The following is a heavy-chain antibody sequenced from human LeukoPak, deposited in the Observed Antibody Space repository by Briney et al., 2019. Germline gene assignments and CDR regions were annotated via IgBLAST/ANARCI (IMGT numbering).Heavy chain of an antibody. CDR2: ISWDYGGI. Sequence: PGTSLRLSCVASGFTFADHAMHWVRRAPGQGLEWVTGISWDYGGIVYAASVRGRFTVSRDNAKNPLYLQMNSLRAENTPVYFCARFLGIVGATTPRGWGQGTLVTVSS. J-gene: IGHJ4*02. D-gene: IGHD1-26*01. CDR1: GFTFADHA. CDR3: ARFLGIVGATTPRG. V-gene: IGHV3-9*01.